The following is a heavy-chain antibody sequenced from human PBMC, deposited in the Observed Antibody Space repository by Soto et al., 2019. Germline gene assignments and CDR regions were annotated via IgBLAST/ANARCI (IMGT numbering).Heavy chain of an antibody. CDR2: ICHSGNT. CDR3: ARGSVVAATLFDY. V-gene: IGHV4-30-2*01. CDR1: GGSITIGGYC. J-gene: IGHJ4*02. D-gene: IGHD2-15*01. Sequence: PSETLSLTCTVSGGSITIGGYCWSWIRQPPGQGLEWIGYICHSGNTYYNPSLKSRVTISVDTSKNQFSLKLSSVTAADTAVYYCARGSVVAATLFDYWGQGTLVTVSS.